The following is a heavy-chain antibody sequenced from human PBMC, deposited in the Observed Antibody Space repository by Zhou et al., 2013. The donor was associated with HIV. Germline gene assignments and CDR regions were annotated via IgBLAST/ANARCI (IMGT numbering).Heavy chain of an antibody. CDR3: ARHRRYGDNSYAFDI. Sequence: QVQLVQSEAEVKKPGASVKVSCKASGYTFTNYPMHWVRQAPGQRPEWMGWINTGNANTKYSQNFQGRVTITRDTSASTVYMELSSLRSEDTGVYYCARHRRYGDNSYAFDIWGQGTMVTVSS. CDR2: INTGNANT. CDR1: GYTFTNYP. D-gene: IGHD2-21*01. J-gene: IGHJ3*02. V-gene: IGHV1-3*04.